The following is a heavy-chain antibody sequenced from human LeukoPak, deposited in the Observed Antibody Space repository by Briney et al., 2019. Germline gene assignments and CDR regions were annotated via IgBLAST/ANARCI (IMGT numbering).Heavy chain of an antibody. CDR2: IYYSGST. CDR1: GGSISSGDYY. D-gene: IGHD3-16*01. Sequence: SETLSLTCTVSGGSISSGDYYWSWIRQPPGKGLEWIGYIYYSGSTYYNPSLKSRVTISVDTSKNQFSLKLSSVTAADMAVYYCARVRLVMMGIDYWGQGTLVTVSS. V-gene: IGHV4-30-4*01. CDR3: ARVRLVMMGIDY. J-gene: IGHJ4*02.